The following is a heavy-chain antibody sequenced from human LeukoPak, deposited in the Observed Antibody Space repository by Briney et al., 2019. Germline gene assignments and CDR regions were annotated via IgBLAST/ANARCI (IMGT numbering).Heavy chain of an antibody. CDR3: ARGPPYSSGWRFDY. CDR2: MNPNSGNT. J-gene: IGHJ4*02. D-gene: IGHD6-19*01. Sequence: GASVKVSCKASGYTFTSYDINWVRQATGQGLEWMGWMNPNSGNTGYAQKFQGRVTMTRNTSISTAYMGLSSLRSEDTAVYYCARGPPYSSGWRFDYWGQGTLVTVSS. V-gene: IGHV1-8*01. CDR1: GYTFTSYD.